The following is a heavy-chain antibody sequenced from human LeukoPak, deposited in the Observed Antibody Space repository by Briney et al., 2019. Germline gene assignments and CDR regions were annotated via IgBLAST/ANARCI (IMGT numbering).Heavy chain of an antibody. CDR3: AKDPRRRYSGGYYGSLNWFDP. J-gene: IGHJ5*02. V-gene: IGHV3-9*01. CDR1: GFTFDDYA. Sequence: GRSLRLSCAASGFTFDDYAMHWVRQAPGKGLEWVSGISWNSGSIGYADSVKGRFTISRDNAKNSLYLQMNSLRAEDTALYYCAKDPRRRYSGGYYGSLNWFDPWGQGTLVTVSS. CDR2: ISWNSGSI. D-gene: IGHD1-26*01.